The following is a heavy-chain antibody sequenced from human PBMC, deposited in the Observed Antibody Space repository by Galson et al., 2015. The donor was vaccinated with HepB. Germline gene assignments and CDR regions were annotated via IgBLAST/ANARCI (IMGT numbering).Heavy chain of an antibody. CDR1: GYTFTDYY. CDR3: ATLGPRGYSYGYPFDY. V-gene: IGHV1-69-2*01. J-gene: IGHJ4*02. D-gene: IGHD5-18*01. Sequence: VKVSCKVSGYTFTDYYMHWVQQAPGKGLEWMGLVDPEDGETIYAEKFQGRVTITADTSTDTAYMELSSLRSEDTAVYYCATLGPRGYSYGYPFDYWGQGTLVTVSS. CDR2: VDPEDGET.